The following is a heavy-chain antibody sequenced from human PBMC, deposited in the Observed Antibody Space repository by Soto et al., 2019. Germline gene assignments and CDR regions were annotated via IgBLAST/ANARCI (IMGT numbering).Heavy chain of an antibody. Sequence: SETLSLTCAVYGGSFSGYYWTWIRQPRGTGLEWIGEINHSGSTNCNPSLKSRVTISVDTSKNQFSLKLTSVTAADTAVYYCARDKITGLFDYWGQGTLVTVSS. J-gene: IGHJ4*02. V-gene: IGHV4-34*01. CDR2: INHSGST. CDR1: GGSFSGYY. CDR3: ARDKITGLFDY. D-gene: IGHD2-8*02.